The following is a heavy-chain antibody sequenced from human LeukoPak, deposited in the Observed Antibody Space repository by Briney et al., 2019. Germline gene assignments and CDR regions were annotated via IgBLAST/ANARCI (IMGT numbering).Heavy chain of an antibody. D-gene: IGHD5-24*01. CDR1: GFTFSSYE. CDR3: ARDRRDGYNVLDY. V-gene: IGHV3-48*03. J-gene: IGHJ4*02. CDR2: IRSSGGTI. Sequence: GGSLRLSCAASGFTFSSYEMNWVRQAPGKGLEWVSYIRSSGGTIFYADSVKGRFTISRDNAKNSLYLQMNSLRAEDTAMYYCARDRRDGYNVLDYWGQGTLVTVSS.